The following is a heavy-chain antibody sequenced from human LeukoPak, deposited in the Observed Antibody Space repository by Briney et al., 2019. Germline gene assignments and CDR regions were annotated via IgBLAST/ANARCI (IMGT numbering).Heavy chain of an antibody. V-gene: IGHV4-31*03. CDR3: ARSQQLDDPNWFDP. Sequence: PSQTLSLTCTVSGGSISSGGYYWSWIRQHPGKGLEWIGYIYYSGSTYYNPSLKSRVTISVDTSKNQFSLKLSSVTAADTAVYYCARSQQLDDPNWFDPWGQGTLVTVSS. CDR1: GGSISSGGYY. CDR2: IYYSGST. J-gene: IGHJ5*02. D-gene: IGHD6-13*01.